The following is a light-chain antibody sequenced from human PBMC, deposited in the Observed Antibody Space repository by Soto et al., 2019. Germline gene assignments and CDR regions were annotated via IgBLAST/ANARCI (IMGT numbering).Light chain of an antibody. J-gene: IGKJ1*01. V-gene: IGKV3-20*01. Sequence: EVVLTQSPGTLSLSPGERATLYCRASQSVSSTYLAWYQQRPGQAPRLLIYGASTRATDIPDRIGGSGSGTDFTLTVSRLEPEDFAVYYCQHYGSTPWSFGQGTKVDIK. CDR1: QSVSSTY. CDR2: GAS. CDR3: QHYGSTPWS.